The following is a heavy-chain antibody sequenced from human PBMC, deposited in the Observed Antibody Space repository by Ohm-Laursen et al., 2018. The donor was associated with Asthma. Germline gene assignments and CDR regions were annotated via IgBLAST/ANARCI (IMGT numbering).Heavy chain of an antibody. CDR3: VRLGLDLYYYDSSGYYPAGDY. CDR1: GFTFSNYA. Sequence: SLRLSCTASGFTFSNYAMYWVRQAPGKGLEYVSAISSNGDSTYYAGSVKGRFIISRDNSKNTLYLQMSSLRAEDTAVYYCVRLGLDLYYYDSSGYYPAGDYWGQGTLVTVSS. V-gene: IGHV3-64D*08. CDR2: ISSNGDST. J-gene: IGHJ4*02. D-gene: IGHD3-22*01.